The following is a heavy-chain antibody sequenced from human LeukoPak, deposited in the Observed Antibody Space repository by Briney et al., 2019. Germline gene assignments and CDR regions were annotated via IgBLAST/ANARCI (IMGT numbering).Heavy chain of an antibody. CDR1: GDTFPGNY. CDR2: IDPKSGGT. V-gene: IGHV1-2*02. CDR3: ARDQGVPGPGCAYDI. Sequence: ASVKVSCKAPGDTFPGNYMHWVRQAPGQGLEWMGLIDPKSGGTHSAQKLQGRVTMTRDTSINTAYMELSGLTSDDTAVYYCARDQGVPGPGCAYDIWGQGTMVTVSP. J-gene: IGHJ3*02. D-gene: IGHD3-10*02.